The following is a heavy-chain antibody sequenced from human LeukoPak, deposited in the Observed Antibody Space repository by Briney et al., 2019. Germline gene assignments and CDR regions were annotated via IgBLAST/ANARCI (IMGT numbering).Heavy chain of an antibody. CDR2: ISGSGGST. CDR1: GFTFRSYA. V-gene: IGHV3-23*01. CDR3: AKPSSGYTSFHI. J-gene: IGHJ3*02. D-gene: IGHD3-22*01. Sequence: GGSLRLSRAASGFTFRSYAMSWVRQAPGKGLEWVSAISGSGGSTYDADSVKGRFTISRDNSKNTLYLQMNSLRAEDTALYYCAKPSSGYTSFHIWGQGTMVTVSS.